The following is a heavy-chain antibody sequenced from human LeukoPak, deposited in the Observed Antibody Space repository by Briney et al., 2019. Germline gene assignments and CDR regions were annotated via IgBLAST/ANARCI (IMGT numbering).Heavy chain of an antibody. J-gene: IGHJ3*02. Sequence: GESLKISCKGSGYSFTSYWIGWVRQMPGKGLEWMGIIYPGDSDTRYSPSFQGQVTISADKSISTAYLQWSSLKASDTAMYYCARPLYGSGSYVSAWDAFDIWGQGTMVTVSS. CDR3: ARPLYGSGSYVSAWDAFDI. D-gene: IGHD3-10*01. CDR1: GYSFTSYW. V-gene: IGHV5-51*01. CDR2: IYPGDSDT.